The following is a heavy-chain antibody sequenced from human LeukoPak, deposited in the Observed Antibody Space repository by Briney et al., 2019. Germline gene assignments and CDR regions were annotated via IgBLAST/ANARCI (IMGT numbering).Heavy chain of an antibody. J-gene: IGHJ6*03. CDR1: GFTFDDYA. CDR3: ARGSLQLWLRYNYYYWVV. Sequence: GESLRLSCAASGFTFDDYAMNWVRQVPGRGLEWVSGINWNGRITEYADSVKDRFTISRQNTKNSLYLYMNNLGGEDTALYFCARGSLQLWLRYNYYYWVVWGKETTLSVPS. CDR2: INWNGRIT. V-gene: IGHV3-20*04. D-gene: IGHD5-18*01.